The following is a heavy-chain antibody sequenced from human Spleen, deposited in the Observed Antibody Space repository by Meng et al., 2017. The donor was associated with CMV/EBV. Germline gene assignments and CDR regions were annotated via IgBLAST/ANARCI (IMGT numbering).Heavy chain of an antibody. V-gene: IGHV4-34*01. J-gene: IGHJ5*02. Sequence: QLQRQKWGSGLLQPSETLSRTCAVYGGSFSGYYWSWIRQPPGKGLEWIGEINHSGSTNYNPSLKSRVTISVDTSKNQFSLKLSSVTAADTAVYYCARGGKGRLHPRWFDPWGQGTLVTVFS. D-gene: IGHD5-24*01. CDR3: ARGGKGRLHPRWFDP. CDR2: INHSGST. CDR1: GGSFSGYY.